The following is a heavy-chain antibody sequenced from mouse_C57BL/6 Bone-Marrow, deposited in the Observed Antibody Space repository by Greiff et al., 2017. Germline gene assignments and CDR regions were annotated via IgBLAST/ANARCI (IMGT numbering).Heavy chain of an antibody. V-gene: IGHV3-6*01. J-gene: IGHJ1*03. D-gene: IGHD2-4*01. Sequence: EVKLVESGPGLVKPSQSLSLTCSVTGYSITSGYYWNWIRQFPGNKLEWMGYISYDGSNNYNPSLKNRISITRDTSKNQFFLKLNSVTTEDTATYYCAPPYDYDDCRYFDVWGTGTTVTVSS. CDR3: APPYDYDDCRYFDV. CDR1: GYSITSGYY. CDR2: ISYDGSN.